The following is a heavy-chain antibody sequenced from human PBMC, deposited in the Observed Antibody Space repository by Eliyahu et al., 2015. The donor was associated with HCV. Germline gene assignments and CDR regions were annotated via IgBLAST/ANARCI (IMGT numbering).Heavy chain of an antibody. CDR2: ISYDGSNK. Sequence: QVQLVESGGGVVQPGRSLRLSCAASGFTFSSYAMHWVRQAPGKGLEWVAVISYDGSNKYYADSVKGRFTISRDNSKNTLYLQMNSLRAEDTAVYYCARETGSLGGLDYWGQGTLVTVSS. CDR1: GFTFSSYA. V-gene: IGHV3-30*01. D-gene: IGHD1-26*01. J-gene: IGHJ4*02. CDR3: ARETGSLGGLDY.